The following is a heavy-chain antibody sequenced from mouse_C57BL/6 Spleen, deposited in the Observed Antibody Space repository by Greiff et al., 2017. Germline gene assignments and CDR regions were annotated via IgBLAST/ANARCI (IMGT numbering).Heavy chain of an antibody. CDR3: ATLTGTSYFDY. CDR2: ISSGSSTT. Sequence: EVKVVESGGGLVKPGGSLKLSCAASGFTFSDYGMHWVRQAPEKGLEWVAYISSGSSTTYYADTVKGRFTISRDNAKNTLFLQMTSLRSEDTAMYYCATLTGTSYFDYWGQGTTLTVSS. J-gene: IGHJ2*01. D-gene: IGHD4-1*01. CDR1: GFTFSDYG. V-gene: IGHV5-17*01.